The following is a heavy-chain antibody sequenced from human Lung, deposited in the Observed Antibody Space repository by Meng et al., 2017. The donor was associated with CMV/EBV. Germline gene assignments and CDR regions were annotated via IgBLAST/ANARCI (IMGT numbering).Heavy chain of an antibody. Sequence: GESLKISCAASRIPFSAYTMNWVRQAPGKGLEWVSSFSSMSTAMSYADSVRGRFIVYRYNANNSLYLQMTGLRAEDTAVYDCALVPAATSFVDSWGQGTLVTVSS. CDR2: FSSMSTAM. CDR3: ALVPAATSFVDS. J-gene: IGHJ4*02. CDR1: RIPFSAYT. D-gene: IGHD2-2*01. V-gene: IGHV3-21*06.